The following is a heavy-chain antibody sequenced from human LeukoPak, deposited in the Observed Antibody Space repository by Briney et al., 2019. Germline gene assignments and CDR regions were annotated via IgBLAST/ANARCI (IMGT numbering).Heavy chain of an antibody. Sequence: GESLKISCKASGYSFSNYWIAWVRQMPGKGLEWMGIIYPDDSNTIYGPSFQGQVTISADKSINTAYLEWSSLKASDTAIYYCARQGAAGKYYYYYMDVWGKGTTVTVSS. D-gene: IGHD6-13*01. CDR2: IYPDDSNT. V-gene: IGHV5-51*01. CDR3: ARQGAAGKYYYYYMDV. J-gene: IGHJ6*03. CDR1: GYSFSNYW.